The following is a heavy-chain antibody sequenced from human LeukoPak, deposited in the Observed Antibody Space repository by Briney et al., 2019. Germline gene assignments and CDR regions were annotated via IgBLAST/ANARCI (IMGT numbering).Heavy chain of an antibody. CDR3: ARESITMVRGAARVPGY. Sequence: GGSLRLSCAASGLTISSYSMNWVRQAPGKGLQWVSYISSSSSTIYYADSAKGRFTISRDNAKNSLYLQMNSLRSDDTAVYYCARESITMVRGAARVPGYWGQGTLVTVSS. CDR1: GLTISSYS. J-gene: IGHJ4*02. D-gene: IGHD3-10*01. CDR2: ISSSSSTI. V-gene: IGHV3-48*01.